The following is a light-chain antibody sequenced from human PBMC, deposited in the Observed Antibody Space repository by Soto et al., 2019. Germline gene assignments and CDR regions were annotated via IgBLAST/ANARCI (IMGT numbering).Light chain of an antibody. CDR2: GAS. Sequence: EIVLTQSPATLSFSPGERATLSCRANQNIISNLAWYQQKPGQAPRLLIYGASTRATGIPARFSGSGSGTEFILTISSLQSEDFAVCHCQQYKDWPTTFGQGTKVDIK. J-gene: IGKJ1*01. CDR3: QQYKDWPTT. CDR1: QNIISN. V-gene: IGKV3-15*01.